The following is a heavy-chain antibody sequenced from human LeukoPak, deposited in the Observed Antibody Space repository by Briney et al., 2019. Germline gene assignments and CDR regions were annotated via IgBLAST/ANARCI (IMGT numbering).Heavy chain of an antibody. J-gene: IGHJ4*02. D-gene: IGHD6-13*01. CDR3: AKEAGYSSSWPADY. CDR1: GFTFSSYG. V-gene: IGHV3-30*18. CDR2: ISYDGSNK. Sequence: PGGSLRLSCAASGFTFSSYGMHWVRQAPGKRLEWVAVISYDGSNKYYADSVKGRFTISRDNSKNTLYLQMNSLRAEDTAVYYCAKEAGYSSSWPADYWGQGTLVTVSS.